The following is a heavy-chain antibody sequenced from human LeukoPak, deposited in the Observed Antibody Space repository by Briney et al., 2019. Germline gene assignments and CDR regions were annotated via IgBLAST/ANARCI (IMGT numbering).Heavy chain of an antibody. D-gene: IGHD6-19*01. Sequence: GGSLRLSCAASAFTLSSYWMSWVREAPGKGVEWVANIKQDGSERYYVDSVKGRFTISRDNAKNSLYLQMNSLRAEDTAVYYCAREKASSGWYDAFDIWGQGTMVTVSS. CDR1: AFTLSSYW. V-gene: IGHV3-7*01. J-gene: IGHJ3*02. CDR2: IKQDGSER. CDR3: AREKASSGWYDAFDI.